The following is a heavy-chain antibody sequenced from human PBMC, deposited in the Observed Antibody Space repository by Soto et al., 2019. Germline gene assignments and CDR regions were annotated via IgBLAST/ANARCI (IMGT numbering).Heavy chain of an antibody. V-gene: IGHV4-59*08. J-gene: IGHJ4*02. CDR3: ARQVTTIYYYLDY. CDR1: GGSITSYY. CDR2: IYYSGST. Sequence: SETLSLTCTVSGGSITSYYWSWIRQPPGKGLEWIGFIYYSGSTSYNPSLKSRVSISVDTSKNQFSLKLSSVTAADTAVYYCARQVTTIYYYLDYWGQGALVTVS. D-gene: IGHD5-12*01.